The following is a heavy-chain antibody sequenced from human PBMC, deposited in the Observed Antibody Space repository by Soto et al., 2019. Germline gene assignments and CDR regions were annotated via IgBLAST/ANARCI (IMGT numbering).Heavy chain of an antibody. CDR1: GYTFTSYG. CDR3: ARDLGSSWYSNSNWFDP. Sequence: ASVKVSCKASGYTFTSYGISWVRQAPGQGLEWMGWISAYNGNTNYAQKLQGRVTMTTDTSTSTAYMELRSLRSDDTAVYYCARDLGSSWYSNSNWFDPWGQGTLVTVS. D-gene: IGHD6-13*01. J-gene: IGHJ5*02. V-gene: IGHV1-18*01. CDR2: ISAYNGNT.